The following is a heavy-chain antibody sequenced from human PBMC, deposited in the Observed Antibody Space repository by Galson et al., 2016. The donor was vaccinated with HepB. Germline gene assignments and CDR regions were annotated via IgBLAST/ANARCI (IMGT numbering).Heavy chain of an antibody. V-gene: IGHV3-30*03. CDR2: ISYDGSNK. CDR3: ARVGYDDSGYSYYFDY. J-gene: IGHJ4*02. Sequence: SLRLSCAASGFTFSSYGMHWVRQAPGRGLEWVTVISYDGSNKYYGETVKGRFTVSRDNSKNTLFLQMNILRAEDTAVYYCARVGYDDSGYSYYFDYWGQGTLVTVSS. CDR1: GFTFSSYG. D-gene: IGHD3-22*01.